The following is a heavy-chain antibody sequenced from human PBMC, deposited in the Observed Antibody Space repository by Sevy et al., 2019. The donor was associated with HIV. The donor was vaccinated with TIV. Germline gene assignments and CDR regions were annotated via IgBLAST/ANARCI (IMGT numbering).Heavy chain of an antibody. CDR3: ARPAKTYYYDSSGCDYSRQRWFDP. CDR1: GFTFSSYE. D-gene: IGHD3-22*01. J-gene: IGHJ5*02. Sequence: GGSLRLSCAASGFTFSSYEMNWVRQAPGKGLEWVSCISSSGSTIYYADSVKGRFTISRDNAKNSLYLQMNSLRAEDTAVYYCARPAKTYYYDSSGCDYSRQRWFDPWGQGTLVTVSS. CDR2: ISSSGSTI. V-gene: IGHV3-48*03.